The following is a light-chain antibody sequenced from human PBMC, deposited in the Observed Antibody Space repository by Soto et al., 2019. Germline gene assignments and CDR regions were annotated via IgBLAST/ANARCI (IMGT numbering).Light chain of an antibody. CDR2: EVS. V-gene: IGLV2-23*02. CDR3: CSHAGSSTYV. Sequence: SALTQSASVSGSPGQSITVSCTGTSSVVGSYNLVSWYQHHPGKAPKLLIYEVSKRPSGVSYRFSGSKSGNTASLTISGLQAEDEADYYCCSHAGSSTYVFGTGTKVTVL. CDR1: SSVVGSYNL. J-gene: IGLJ1*01.